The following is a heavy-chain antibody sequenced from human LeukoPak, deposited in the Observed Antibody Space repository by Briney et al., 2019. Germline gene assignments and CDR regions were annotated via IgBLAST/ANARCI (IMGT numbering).Heavy chain of an antibody. J-gene: IGHJ3*02. CDR2: IYYSGST. CDR3: ASSSIAVAGTDAFDI. CDR1: GGSIYGSY. V-gene: IGHV4-59*01. Sequence: SETLSLTCAVYGGSIYGSYWSWIRQPPGKGLEWIGYIYYSGSTNYNPSLKSRVTISVDTSKNQFSLKLSSVTAADTAVYYCASSSIAVAGTDAFDIWGQGTMVTVSS. D-gene: IGHD6-19*01.